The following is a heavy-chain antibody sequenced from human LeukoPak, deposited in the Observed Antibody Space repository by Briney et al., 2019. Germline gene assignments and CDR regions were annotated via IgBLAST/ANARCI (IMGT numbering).Heavy chain of an antibody. Sequence: SETLSLTCAVYGGSFSGYYWSWIRQPPGKGLEWIGEINHSGSTNYNPSLKSRVTISVDTSKNQFSLKLSSVTAADTAVYYCARTGYCSGGSCLFDYWGQGTLVTVSS. CDR2: INHSGST. D-gene: IGHD2-15*01. CDR1: GGSFSGYY. J-gene: IGHJ4*02. CDR3: ARTGYCSGGSCLFDY. V-gene: IGHV4-34*01.